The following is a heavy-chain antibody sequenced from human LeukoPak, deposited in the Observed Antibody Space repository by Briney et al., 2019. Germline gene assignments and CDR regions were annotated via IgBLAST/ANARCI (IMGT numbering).Heavy chain of an antibody. Sequence: ASVKVSCKAPGYTFTSYGISWVRQAPGQGLEWMGWISAYNGNTNNAQKLQGRVTMTTDTSTSTAYMELRSLRSDDTAVYYCARVSSGWYYYYGMDVWGQGTTVTVSS. CDR3: ARVSSGWYYYYGMDV. CDR1: GYTFTSYG. D-gene: IGHD6-19*01. V-gene: IGHV1-18*01. CDR2: ISAYNGNT. J-gene: IGHJ6*02.